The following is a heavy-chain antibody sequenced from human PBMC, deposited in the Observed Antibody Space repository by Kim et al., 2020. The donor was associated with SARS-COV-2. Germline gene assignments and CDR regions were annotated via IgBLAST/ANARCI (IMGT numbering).Heavy chain of an antibody. J-gene: IGHJ3*02. Sequence: TDYAAPVKGRFTISRDDSKNTLYLQMNSLKTEDTAVYYCTTIRWEDAFDIWGQGTMVTVSS. CDR3: TTIRWEDAFDI. D-gene: IGHD1-26*01. V-gene: IGHV3-15*01. CDR2: T.